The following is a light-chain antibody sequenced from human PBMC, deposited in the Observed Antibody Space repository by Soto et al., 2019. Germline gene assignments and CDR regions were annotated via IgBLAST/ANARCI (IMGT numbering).Light chain of an antibody. V-gene: IGKV1-5*01. CDR2: DAS. CDR1: QSISTL. J-gene: IGKJ2*01. Sequence: DIQMTQSPSTLSASVGDRVTITCRASQSISTLLASYQQKPGKAPKLLIYDASSLENGDPARFSGSGSRTEFTLAISSLQSDDFATYYCQQYKSPPYTFGQGTRLEIK. CDR3: QQYKSPPYT.